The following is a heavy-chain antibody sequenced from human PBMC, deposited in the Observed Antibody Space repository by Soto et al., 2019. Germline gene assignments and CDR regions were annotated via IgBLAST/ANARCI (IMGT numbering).Heavy chain of an antibody. D-gene: IGHD1-26*01. J-gene: IGHJ4*02. Sequence: SQTLSLTCAISGDSVSSNSAAWNWIRQSPSRGLEWPGRSYYRSKWYNDYAVSVKSRITINPDTSKNQFSPQLNSVTPEDTAVYYCARDKRVGATTRYFDYWGQGTLVTVSA. CDR2: SYYRSKWYN. CDR1: GDSVSSNSAA. CDR3: ARDKRVGATTRYFDY. V-gene: IGHV6-1*01.